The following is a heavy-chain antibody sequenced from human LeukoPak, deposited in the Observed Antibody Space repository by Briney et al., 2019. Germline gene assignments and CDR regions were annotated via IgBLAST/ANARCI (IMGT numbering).Heavy chain of an antibody. Sequence: PGGSLRLSCAASGFTFSSYAMTWVRQAPGKGLEWVSGISGSGGTTYYADSVKGRFTISEDNSQNTLYLEMSSLRGEDTAVYYCTRASRWLQAGMDVWGQGTTVTVSS. D-gene: IGHD5-24*01. CDR2: ISGSGGTT. CDR3: TRASRWLQAGMDV. CDR1: GFTFSSYA. J-gene: IGHJ6*02. V-gene: IGHV3-23*01.